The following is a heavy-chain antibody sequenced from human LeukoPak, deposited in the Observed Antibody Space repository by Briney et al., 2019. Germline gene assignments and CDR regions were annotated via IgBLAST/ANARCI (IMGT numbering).Heavy chain of an antibody. CDR3: ARAYKASPLHNAIDS. D-gene: IGHD1-14*01. CDR1: GGSFSGYF. J-gene: IGHJ4*02. Sequence: SETLSLTCAVYGGSFSGYFWSWVRQTPGKGLEWIGETYHSGTTNYNPSLKSRGIISPDTSKSQFSLKVNSVTAADTAVYYCARAYKASPLHNAIDSWGQGTLVTVSS. CDR2: TYHSGTT. V-gene: IGHV4-34*01.